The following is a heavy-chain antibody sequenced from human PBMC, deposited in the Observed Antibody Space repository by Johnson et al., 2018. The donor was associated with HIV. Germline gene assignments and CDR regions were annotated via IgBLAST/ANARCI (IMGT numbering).Heavy chain of an antibody. V-gene: IGHV3-20*04. CDR3: AKDGAGPDAFDI. CDR1: GFTVSSNY. D-gene: IGHD3-16*01. CDR2: INWNGGST. J-gene: IGHJ3*02. Sequence: VQLVESGGGLVQPGGSLRLSCAASGFTVSSNYMSWVRQAPGKGLEWVSGINWNGGSTGYADSVKGRFTISRDNAKNSLYLQMNSLRAEDTAVYYCAKDGAGPDAFDIWGQGTMVTVSS.